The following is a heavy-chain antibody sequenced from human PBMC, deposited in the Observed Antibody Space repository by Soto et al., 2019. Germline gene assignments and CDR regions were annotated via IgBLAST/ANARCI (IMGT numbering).Heavy chain of an antibody. V-gene: IGHV1-3*01. CDR2: INAANGNT. CDR3: ARDHRRDYDVWSGYSQGFDY. D-gene: IGHD3-3*01. J-gene: IGHJ4*02. CDR1: GYTLTLYA. Sequence: GASVKVSCKASGYTLTLYAMHWVRQAPAQRLEWMGWINAANGNTKSSQKFQGRVTFTRDTSASQGYMELSTLNSADAAVYYCARDHRRDYDVWSGYSQGFDYWGQGTPVTVSS.